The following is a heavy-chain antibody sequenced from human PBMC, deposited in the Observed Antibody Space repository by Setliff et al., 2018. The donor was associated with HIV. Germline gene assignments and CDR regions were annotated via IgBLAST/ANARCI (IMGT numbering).Heavy chain of an antibody. CDR3: AREGLWFGDRGYYMDV. CDR1: GYNFTNYG. J-gene: IGHJ6*03. Sequence: GGSVKVSCKASGYNFTNYGIGWVRQAPGQGLEYLGWIGTYSGNTDYAQSVQGRVTMTRDTSTGTVYMELRSLISGDTAVYYCAREGLWFGDRGYYMDVWGTGTAVTVSS. V-gene: IGHV1-18*01. CDR2: IGTYSGNT. D-gene: IGHD3-10*01.